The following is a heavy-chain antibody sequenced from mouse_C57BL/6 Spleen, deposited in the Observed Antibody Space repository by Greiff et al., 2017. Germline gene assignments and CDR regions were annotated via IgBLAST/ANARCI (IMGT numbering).Heavy chain of an antibody. D-gene: IGHD2-4*01. CDR3: ASLYYDYDEYYFDY. V-gene: IGHV1-26*01. Sequence: VQLKQSGPELVKPGASVKISCKASGYTFTDYYMNWVKQSHGKSLEWIGDINPNNGGTSYNQKFKGKATLTVDKSSSTAYMELRSLTSEDSAVYYGASLYYDYDEYYFDYWGQGTTLTVSS. CDR2: INPNNGGT. CDR1: GYTFTDYY. J-gene: IGHJ2*01.